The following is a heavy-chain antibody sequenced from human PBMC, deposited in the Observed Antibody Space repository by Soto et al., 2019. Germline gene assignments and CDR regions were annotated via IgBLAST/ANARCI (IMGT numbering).Heavy chain of an antibody. V-gene: IGHV4-31*03. J-gene: IGHJ6*02. CDR3: AREVGGKGAIYYYCGMDV. Sequence: QVQLQESGPGLVKPSQTLSLTCTVSGGSISSGGYYWSWIRQHPGKGLEWIGYIYYSGSTYYNPTLKSRVTISGDTSKNQFSLKLSSVTAAGTAVYYCAREVGGKGAIYYYCGMDVWGQGTTVTVSS. CDR2: IYYSGST. D-gene: IGHD2-15*01. CDR1: GGSISSGGYY.